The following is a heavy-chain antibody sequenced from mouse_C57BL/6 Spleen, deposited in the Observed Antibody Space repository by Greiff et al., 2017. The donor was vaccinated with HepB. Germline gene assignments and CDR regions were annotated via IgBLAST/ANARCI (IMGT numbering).Heavy chain of an antibody. CDR2: ISDGGSYT. Sequence: EVQVVESGGGLVKPGGSLKLSCAASGFTFSSYAMSWVRQTPEKRLEWVATISDGGSYTYYPDNVKGRFTISRDNAKNNLYLQMSHLKSEDTAMYYCAREGDDYGDYAMDYWGQGTSVTVSS. CDR1: GFTFSSYA. CDR3: AREGDDYGDYAMDY. D-gene: IGHD2-4*01. J-gene: IGHJ4*01. V-gene: IGHV5-4*01.